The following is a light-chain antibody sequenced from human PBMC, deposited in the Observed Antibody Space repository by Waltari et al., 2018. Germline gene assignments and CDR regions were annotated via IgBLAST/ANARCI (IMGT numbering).Light chain of an antibody. J-gene: IGLJ2*01. V-gene: IGLV2-23*02. CDR3: CSYAGSSTYVV. Sequence: QSALTQPASVSGSPGQSIPISCTGTSTDVGSYNFVSWYQQHPGKAPKLMIYEVSKRPSGVSNRFSGSKSGNAASLTISGLQAEDEADYYCCSYAGSSTYVVFGGGTKMTVL. CDR2: EVS. CDR1: STDVGSYNF.